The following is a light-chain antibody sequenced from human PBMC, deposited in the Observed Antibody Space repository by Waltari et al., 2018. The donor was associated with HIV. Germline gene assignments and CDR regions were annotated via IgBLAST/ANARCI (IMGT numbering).Light chain of an antibody. Sequence: DIQLTQSQSSLSASLGDRVTITRQARQDIKKFFNWYQQKPARAPQILIYDASNLERGVPSMFSGSGSDAHFYLTSNNLWTEDFVTDDWQQYDTLDSFGGGTSV. CDR3: QQYDTLDS. CDR2: DAS. V-gene: IGKV1-33*01. CDR1: QDIKKF. J-gene: IGKJ4*01.